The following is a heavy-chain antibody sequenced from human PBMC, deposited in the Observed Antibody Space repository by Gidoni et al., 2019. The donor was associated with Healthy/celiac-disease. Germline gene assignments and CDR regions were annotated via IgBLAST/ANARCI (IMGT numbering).Heavy chain of an antibody. CDR1: GSTVSSDP. CDR3: AKDADSYDSSGYYGGTNWFDP. Sequence: EVQPLESGGGLVQPGGSLRLSCAPSGSTVSSDPMRWVRQAPGKGLEWVSAISGSGGSTYYADSVKGRFTISRDNSKNTLYLQMNSLRAEDTAVYYCAKDADSYDSSGYYGGTNWFDPWGQGTLVTVSS. V-gene: IGHV3-23*01. J-gene: IGHJ5*02. CDR2: ISGSGGST. D-gene: IGHD3-22*01.